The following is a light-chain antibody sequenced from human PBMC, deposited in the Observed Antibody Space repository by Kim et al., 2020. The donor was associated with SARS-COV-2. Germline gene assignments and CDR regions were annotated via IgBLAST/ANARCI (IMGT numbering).Light chain of an antibody. CDR3: NSRDRSSNHYV. CDR2: GKN. CDR1: SLRSFY. Sequence: SSELTQDPSVSVALGQTVRITCQGDSLRSFYANWYQQKPGQAPVLVISGKNNRPSGIPDRFSGSSSRNTASLTIPGAQAEDEADYYCNSRDRSSNHYVLG. V-gene: IGLV3-19*01. J-gene: IGLJ1*01.